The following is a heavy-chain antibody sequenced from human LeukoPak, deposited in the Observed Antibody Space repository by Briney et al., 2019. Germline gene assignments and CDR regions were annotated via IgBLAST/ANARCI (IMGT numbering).Heavy chain of an antibody. CDR3: ARGGLAARVWYFDL. Sequence: GGSLRLSCAASGFTFSSYGMHWVRQAPGKGLGWVAFIRYDGSNKYYADSVKGRFTISRDNSKNTLYLQMNSLRAEDTAVYYCARGGLAARVWYFDLWGRGTLVTVSS. CDR1: GFTFSSYG. CDR2: IRYDGSNK. J-gene: IGHJ2*01. D-gene: IGHD6-6*01. V-gene: IGHV3-30*02.